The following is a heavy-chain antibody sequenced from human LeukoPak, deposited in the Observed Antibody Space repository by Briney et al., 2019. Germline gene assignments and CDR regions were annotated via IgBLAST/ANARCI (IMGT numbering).Heavy chain of an antibody. CDR3: ARGGLVYDFLTGYYAPGLEYFHH. CDR2: INQDGSEK. CDR1: GFTFSRYW. D-gene: IGHD3/OR15-3a*01. V-gene: IGHV3-7*01. J-gene: IGHJ1*01. Sequence: PGGSLRLSCAASGFTFSRYWMSWVRQAPGKGLEWVANINQDGSEKYYVDSVKGRFTISRDSAKKSLYLQMNSLRAEDTAVYYCARGGLVYDFLTGYYAPGLEYFHHWGQGSLVIVSS.